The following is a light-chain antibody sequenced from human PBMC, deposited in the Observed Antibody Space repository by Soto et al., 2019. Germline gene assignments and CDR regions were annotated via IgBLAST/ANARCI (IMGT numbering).Light chain of an antibody. CDR3: QQYERPPFA. V-gene: IGKV3-20*01. Sequence: EIVLTQSPGTLSLSPGDRATLSCRASQRVSNSYLAWYQQKPGQAPRLLIYDASTRAAGVPDRVTGGVSGTDFTLTISALEPEDFALYFCQQYERPPFAFGQGTRLEI. CDR2: DAS. J-gene: IGKJ2*01. CDR1: QRVSNSY.